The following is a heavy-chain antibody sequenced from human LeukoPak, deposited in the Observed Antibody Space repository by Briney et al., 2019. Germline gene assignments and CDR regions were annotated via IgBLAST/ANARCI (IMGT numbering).Heavy chain of an antibody. CDR1: GGSISSSSYY. D-gene: IGHD3-22*01. J-gene: IGHJ4*02. CDR3: ARRRYYYDSSGYYPFDY. V-gene: IGHV4-39*01. Sequence: SGTLSLTCTVSGGSISSSSYYWGWIRQPPGKGREWIGSIYYSGSTYYNPSLKSRVTISVDTSKNQFSMRLSSVTAADTAVYYCARRRYYYDSSGYYPFDYWGQGTLVTVSS. CDR2: IYYSGST.